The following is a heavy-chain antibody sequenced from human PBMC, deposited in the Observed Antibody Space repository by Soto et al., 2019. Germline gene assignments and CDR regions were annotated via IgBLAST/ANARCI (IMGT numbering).Heavy chain of an antibody. D-gene: IGHD3-16*01. Sequence: EVQLVESGGGLVQPGGSLRLSCAASGFSFSSSWMHWVRQPPGKGLVWVSRINSDASTTTYADSVKGRFTISRDNAKNTLYLQMNSLRGVGTAIYYCVRNGGQWGQGTLVIVSS. J-gene: IGHJ4*02. CDR1: GFSFSSSW. CDR2: INSDASTT. CDR3: VRNGGQ. V-gene: IGHV3-74*03.